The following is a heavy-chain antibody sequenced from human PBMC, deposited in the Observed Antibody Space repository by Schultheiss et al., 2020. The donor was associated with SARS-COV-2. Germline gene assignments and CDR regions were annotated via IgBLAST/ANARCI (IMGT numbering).Heavy chain of an antibody. D-gene: IGHD6-19*01. Sequence: SQTLSLTCAVSGGSISSYYWSWIRQPPGKGLEWIGYIYYSGSTNYNPSLKSRVTISVDTSKNQFSLKLSSVTAADTAVYYCARGGIAVAVVYYGMDVWGQGTTVTVSS. CDR1: GGSISSYY. J-gene: IGHJ6*02. CDR3: ARGGIAVAVVYYGMDV. CDR2: IYYSGST. V-gene: IGHV4-59*12.